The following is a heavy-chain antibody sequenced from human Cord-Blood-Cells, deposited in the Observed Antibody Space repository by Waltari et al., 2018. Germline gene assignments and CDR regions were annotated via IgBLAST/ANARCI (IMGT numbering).Heavy chain of an antibody. D-gene: IGHD3-10*01. CDR3: ARGRFIGYYYGSGSIPFDY. J-gene: IGHJ4*02. V-gene: IGHV4-34*01. CDR2: INHSGST. Sequence: QVQLQQWGAGLLKPSETLSLTCAVYGGSFSGYYWIWIRQPPGKGLEWIGEINHSGSTNYNPSLKSRVTISVDTSKNQFSLKLSSVTAADTAVYYCARGRFIGYYYGSGSIPFDYWGQGTLVTVSS. CDR1: GGSFSGYY.